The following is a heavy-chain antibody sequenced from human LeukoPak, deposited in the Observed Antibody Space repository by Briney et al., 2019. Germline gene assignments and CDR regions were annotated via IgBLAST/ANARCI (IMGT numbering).Heavy chain of an antibody. D-gene: IGHD6-13*01. V-gene: IGHV3-74*01. Sequence: GGSLRLSCAASGFTFSSYWMHWVRQAPGKGLVWVSRINSDGSSTSYADSVKGRFTISRDNAKNTLYLQMNSLRAEDTAVYYCATLAAAPGGRFIFDYWGQGTLVTVSS. CDR2: INSDGSST. J-gene: IGHJ4*02. CDR3: ATLAAAPGGRFIFDY. CDR1: GFTFSSYW.